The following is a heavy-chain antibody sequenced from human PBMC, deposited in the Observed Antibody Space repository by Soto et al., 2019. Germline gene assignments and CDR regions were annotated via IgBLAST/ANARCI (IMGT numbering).Heavy chain of an antibody. D-gene: IGHD6-13*01. CDR3: PRRYSRSSDY. J-gene: IGHJ4*02. CDR2: TYYRSKWYN. CDR1: GDSVSSNSAA. Sequence: PSQTLSLTCAISGDSVSSNSAAWHWVRQSPSRGLEWLGRTYYRSKWYNEYAVSVKSRISINADTSKNQFSLQLNSVTPEDTPVYYGPRRYSRSSDYWGQGTLVTVS. V-gene: IGHV6-1*01.